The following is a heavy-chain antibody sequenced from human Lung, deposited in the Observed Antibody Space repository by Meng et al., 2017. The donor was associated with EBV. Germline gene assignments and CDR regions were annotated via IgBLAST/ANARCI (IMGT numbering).Heavy chain of an antibody. CDR2: INPNSCNT. Sequence: VGGGRAGALCKVSCKDSVYTLTNYDIHWVRQGTGQGLEWMGWINPNSCNTDYAQNFQGRVTMTRDTSKNTAYMEVSSLISEYTAVFYCLRSGFGANVNFDYWGQGTLVTVSS. CDR3: LRSGFGANVNFDY. D-gene: IGHD4/OR15-4a*01. CDR1: VYTLTNYD. V-gene: IGHV1-8*01. J-gene: IGHJ4*02.